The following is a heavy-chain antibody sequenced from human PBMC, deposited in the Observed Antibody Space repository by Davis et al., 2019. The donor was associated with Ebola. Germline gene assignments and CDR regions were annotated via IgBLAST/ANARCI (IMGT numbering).Heavy chain of an antibody. J-gene: IGHJ5*02. Sequence: GESLKISCAASGFVFSSYWMSWVRQVPGKGLEWMANIKKDGSEEYYVDYVRGRFTISRDNAKNSLYLEMNSLGVEDTAVYYCVRDARDGYRNWFDPWGQGTLVTVSP. CDR2: IKKDGSEE. CDR1: GFVFSSYW. CDR3: VRDARDGYRNWFDP. V-gene: IGHV3-7*01. D-gene: IGHD5-24*01.